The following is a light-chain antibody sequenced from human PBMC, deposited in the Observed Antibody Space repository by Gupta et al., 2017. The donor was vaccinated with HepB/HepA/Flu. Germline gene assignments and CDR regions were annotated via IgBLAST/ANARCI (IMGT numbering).Light chain of an antibody. V-gene: IGKV3-20*01. Sequence: NVLTPSPGTLSSSPADRAPLSSRASRSVTSRYLAWYQQKPGQAPRLLIYGASSRASGIPDRFSGSGSGTDFTLTISSLEPEDVAVYYCQQDDTYPRTFGQGTKVEIK. CDR2: GAS. CDR1: RSVTSRY. J-gene: IGKJ1*01. CDR3: QQDDTYPRT.